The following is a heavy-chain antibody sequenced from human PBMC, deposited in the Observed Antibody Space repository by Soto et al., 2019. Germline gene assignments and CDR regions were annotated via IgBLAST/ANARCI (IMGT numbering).Heavy chain of an antibody. CDR1: GGSISSGDYY. CDR3: ASRHSSPYFDY. D-gene: IGHD6-13*01. J-gene: IGHJ4*02. V-gene: IGHV4-30-4*01. CDR2: IYYSGST. Sequence: PSETLSLTCTGSGGSISSGDYYWSWIRQPPGKGLEWIGSIYYSGSTYYNPSLKSRVTISVDTSKNQFSLKLNSVTAADTALYYCASRHSSPYFDYWGQGTLVTVSS.